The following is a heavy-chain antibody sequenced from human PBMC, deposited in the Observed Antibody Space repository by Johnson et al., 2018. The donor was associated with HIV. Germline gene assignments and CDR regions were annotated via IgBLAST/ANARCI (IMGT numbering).Heavy chain of an antibody. J-gene: IGHJ3*02. V-gene: IGHV3-66*02. D-gene: IGHD3-22*01. CDR2: LYSGGST. CDR3: ARDPAIRWSEWDSSGYYSPDAFDI. Sequence: VHLVESGGGLVQPGGSLRLSCAAPGFTVSSNYMSWVRQAPGKGLEWVSVLYSGGSTYYADSVKGRFTISRDNSTHTLYLQMNSLRAEDTAVYYCARDPAIRWSEWDSSGYYSPDAFDIWGQGTMVTVSS. CDR1: GFTVSSNY.